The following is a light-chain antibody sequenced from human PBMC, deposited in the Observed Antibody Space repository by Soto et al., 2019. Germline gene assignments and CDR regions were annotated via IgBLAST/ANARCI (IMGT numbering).Light chain of an antibody. CDR1: QSVSSS. CDR2: DAS. V-gene: IGKV3-11*01. CDR3: QQRSNWPLT. Sequence: EIVLTQSPATLSLSPGERATLACRASQSVSSSLAWYQQKPVQAPRLLIYDASNRATGIPARFSGSGSWTDFTLTISSLEPEDFAVYYCQQRSNWPLTFGGGTKVEIK. J-gene: IGKJ4*01.